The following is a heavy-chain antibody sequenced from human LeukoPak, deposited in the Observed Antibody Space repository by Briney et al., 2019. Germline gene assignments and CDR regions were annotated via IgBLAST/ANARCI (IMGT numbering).Heavy chain of an antibody. CDR2: IYYSGST. V-gene: IGHV4-59*08. CDR1: GGSVSYYY. D-gene: IGHD2-8*02. Sequence: PSETLSLTCTVSGGSVSYYYWSWIRQPPGKGLEGIGYIYYSGSTNYSPSLKSRVTISVDTSKNQFSLKLSSVTAADTAVYYCARGGPTGGFDIWGQGTMVTVSS. J-gene: IGHJ3*02. CDR3: ARGGPTGGFDI.